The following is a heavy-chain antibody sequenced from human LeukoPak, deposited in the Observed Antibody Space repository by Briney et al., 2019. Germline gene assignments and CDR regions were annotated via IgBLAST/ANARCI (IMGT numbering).Heavy chain of an antibody. CDR3: ARQQLHGHYYYYYMDV. CDR1: GYSISSGYY. Sequence: SETLSLTCAVSGYSISSGYYWCLLRHPPERGLEWIGSNYHSGSTYYNPSLESRVTISVDTAKNQLSPQLNSLTAADTAVYYYARQQLHGHYYYYYMDVWGKGTTVTVSS. J-gene: IGHJ6*03. V-gene: IGHV4-38-2*01. CDR2: NYHSGST. D-gene: IGHD6-13*01.